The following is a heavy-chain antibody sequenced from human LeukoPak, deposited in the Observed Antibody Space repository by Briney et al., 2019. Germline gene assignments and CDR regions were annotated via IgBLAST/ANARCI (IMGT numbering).Heavy chain of an antibody. CDR1: GITLSNYG. CDR3: AKRGVVIRVILVGFHKEAYYFDS. V-gene: IGHV3-23*01. CDR2: ISGSGGST. J-gene: IGHJ4*02. Sequence: GGSLRLSCAVSGITLSNYGMSWVRQAPGKGLEWVAGISGSGGSTNYADSAKGRFTISRDNRKNTLYLQMNSLRVEDTAVYFCAKRGVVIRVILVGFHKEAYYFDSWGQGTLVTVSS. D-gene: IGHD3-22*01.